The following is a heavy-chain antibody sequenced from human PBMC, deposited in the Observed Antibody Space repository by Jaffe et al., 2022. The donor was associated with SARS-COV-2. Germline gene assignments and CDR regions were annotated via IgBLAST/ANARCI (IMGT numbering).Heavy chain of an antibody. J-gene: IGHJ6*02. Sequence: EEQLVQSGGGSVQPGGSLRLSCAASGFTFSDHYMDWVRQAPGKGLEWVGRFRNTTDTHNTEYGASVKGRFTISGDDSQNSVFLQMNSLKTEDSAVYYCGREGTYYDAVTGRTNIYYAMDVWGQGTTVTVSS. CDR3: GREGTYYDAVTGRTNIYYAMDV. CDR1: GFTFSDHY. D-gene: IGHD3-9*01. V-gene: IGHV3-72*01. CDR2: FRNTTDTHNT.